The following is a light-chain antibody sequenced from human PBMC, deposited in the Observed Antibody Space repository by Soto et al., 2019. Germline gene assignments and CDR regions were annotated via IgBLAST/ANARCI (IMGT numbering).Light chain of an antibody. Sequence: EIVMPQSPAPLSVSPGEIATLSCRASQSVGSTLAWYQQKPVQAPRLLIYGASTRATGIPARFSRSGAGTEFTLTMSSLQSEEFAIYFCQQYKNCHPYRTFGQGTKVEIK. J-gene: IGKJ1*01. CDR1: QSVGST. CDR3: QQYKNCHPYRT. V-gene: IGKV3-15*01. CDR2: GAS.